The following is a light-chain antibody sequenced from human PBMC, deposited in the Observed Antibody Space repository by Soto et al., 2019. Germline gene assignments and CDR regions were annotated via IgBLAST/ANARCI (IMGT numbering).Light chain of an antibody. V-gene: IGKV1-39*01. J-gene: IGKJ4*01. Sequence: DIPMTQSPSSLSASVGDRVTITCRASQRIDSYLNWYQHKPGKAPKLLIYATSNLESGVPSRFSGSRSGTDFILTINNFQSEDFATYYCQQSHSGPLTFGGGTKV. CDR3: QQSHSGPLT. CDR1: QRIDSY. CDR2: ATS.